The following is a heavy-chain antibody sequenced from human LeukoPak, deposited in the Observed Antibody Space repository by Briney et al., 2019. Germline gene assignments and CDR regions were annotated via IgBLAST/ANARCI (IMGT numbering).Heavy chain of an antibody. J-gene: IGHJ4*02. D-gene: IGHD6-6*01. Sequence: ASVKVSCKASGYTFTSYYMHWVRQAPGQGLEWMGIINPSGGSTSYAQKFQGRVTITADKSTSTAYMELSSLRSEDTAVYYCARARQYSSSSKGVDFDYWGQGALVTVSS. V-gene: IGHV1-46*01. CDR1: GYTFTSYY. CDR3: ARARQYSSSSKGVDFDY. CDR2: INPSGGST.